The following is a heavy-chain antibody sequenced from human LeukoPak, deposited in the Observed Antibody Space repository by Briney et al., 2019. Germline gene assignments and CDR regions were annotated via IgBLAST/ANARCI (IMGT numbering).Heavy chain of an antibody. Sequence: PGGSLRLSCAASGFTFSSYSMNWVRQAPGKGLEWVSSISSSSSYIYYADSVKGRFTISRDNAKNTLYLQMNSLRAEDTAVYYCARVKVVPAAEYYYYYGMDVWGQGTTVTVSS. D-gene: IGHD2-2*01. CDR1: GFTFSSYS. CDR3: ARVKVVPAAEYYYYYGMDV. V-gene: IGHV3-21*01. J-gene: IGHJ6*02. CDR2: ISSSSSYI.